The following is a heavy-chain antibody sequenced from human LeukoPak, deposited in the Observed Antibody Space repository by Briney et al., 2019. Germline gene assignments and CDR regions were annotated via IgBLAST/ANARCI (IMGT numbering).Heavy chain of an antibody. J-gene: IGHJ5*02. Sequence: GGSLRLSCAASGFTFSGYSMHWVRQAPGKGLEDVAYISGSGGGTEYADSVKGRFTISRDNSKTTLYLQMGSLRTEDMAVYYCARQKGSGANWFDHWGQGTLVTVSS. D-gene: IGHD3-10*01. V-gene: IGHV3-64*02. CDR3: ARQKGSGANWFDH. CDR2: ISGSGGGT. CDR1: GFTFSGYS.